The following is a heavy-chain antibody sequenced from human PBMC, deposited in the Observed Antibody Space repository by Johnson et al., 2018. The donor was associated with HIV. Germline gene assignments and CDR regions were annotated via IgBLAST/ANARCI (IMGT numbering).Heavy chain of an antibody. CDR3: VRDQGSGWPTNAFDI. D-gene: IGHD6-19*01. CDR2: ITYDGRNK. J-gene: IGHJ3*02. V-gene: IGHV3-30*04. CDR1: GFTFDDYA. Sequence: VQLVESGGGLEQPGRSLRLSCAASGFTFDDYAMHWVRQAPGKGLEWVAVITYDGRNKYYADSVKGRFIIFRDNSKNLTNLQMNGLSDEDTADYYCVRDQGSGWPTNAFDIWGRGTRVTVSS.